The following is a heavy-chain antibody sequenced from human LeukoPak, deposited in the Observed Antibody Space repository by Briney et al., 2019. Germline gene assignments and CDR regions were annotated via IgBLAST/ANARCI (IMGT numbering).Heavy chain of an antibody. D-gene: IGHD4-17*01. CDR1: GGTFSSHA. Sequence: SVKVSCKASGGTFSSHAISWVRQAPGQGPEWMGGIIPIIGTANYAQKFQGRVTIIADKSTSTAYMELSSLRSEDTAVYYCARDYLEYGDYGHGTWGQGTLVTVSS. V-gene: IGHV1-69*06. CDR2: IIPIIGTA. J-gene: IGHJ5*02. CDR3: ARDYLEYGDYGHGT.